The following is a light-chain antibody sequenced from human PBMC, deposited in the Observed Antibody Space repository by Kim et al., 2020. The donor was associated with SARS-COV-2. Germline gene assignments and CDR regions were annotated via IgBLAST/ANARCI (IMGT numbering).Light chain of an antibody. CDR3: QSRDSGGKVI. Sequence: SSELTQDPAVSVALGQTVRITCQGDSLRNNYASWYQQKPRQAPVLVIYGRNNRPSGIPDRISGSTSGNTASLTITGARAEDEADFYCQSRDSGGKVIFGGGTKVTVL. J-gene: IGLJ2*01. CDR1: SLRNNY. V-gene: IGLV3-19*01. CDR2: GRN.